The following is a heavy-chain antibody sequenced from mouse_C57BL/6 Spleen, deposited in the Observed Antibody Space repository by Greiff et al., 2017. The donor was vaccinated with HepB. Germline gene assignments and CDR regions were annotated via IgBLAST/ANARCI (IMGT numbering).Heavy chain of an antibody. J-gene: IGHJ4*01. Sequence: EVMLVESGGGLVQPKGSLKLSCAASGFSFNTYAMNWVRQAPGKGLEWVARIRSKSNNYATYYADSVKDRFTISRDDSESMLYLQMNNLKTEDTAMYYCEIGGYAMDYWGQGTSVTVSS. V-gene: IGHV10-1*01. CDR2: IRSKSNNYAT. CDR1: GFSFNTYA. CDR3: EIGGYAMDY.